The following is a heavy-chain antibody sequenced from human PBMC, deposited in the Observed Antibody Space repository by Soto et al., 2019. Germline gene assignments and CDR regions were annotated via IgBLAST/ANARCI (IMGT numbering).Heavy chain of an antibody. CDR3: ARDVFGGVIGAAPWWFDP. V-gene: IGHV3-66*01. D-gene: IGHD3-16*02. J-gene: IGHJ5*02. CDR2: IYSGGST. Sequence: GGSLRLSCAASGFTVSSNYMSWVHQAPGKGLEWVSVIYSGGSTYYADSVKGRFTISRDNSKNTLYLQMNSLRAEDTAVYYCARDVFGGVIGAAPWWFDPWGQGTLVTVSS. CDR1: GFTVSSNY.